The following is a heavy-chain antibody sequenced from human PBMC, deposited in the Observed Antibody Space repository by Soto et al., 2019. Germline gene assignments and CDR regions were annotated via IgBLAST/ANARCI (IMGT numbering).Heavy chain of an antibody. CDR2: MQPSTGRT. CDR1: GYIFTSLD. CDR3: ARGVSAGVDY. D-gene: IGHD1-26*01. Sequence: ASVKVSCKASGYIFTSLDINWVRQTAGQGLEWMGWMQPSTGRTGYAQKFQGRVTMTRDTSINTAYMELTTLTSDDTALYDCARGVSAGVDYWGQGTLVTVSS. V-gene: IGHV1-8*01. J-gene: IGHJ4*02.